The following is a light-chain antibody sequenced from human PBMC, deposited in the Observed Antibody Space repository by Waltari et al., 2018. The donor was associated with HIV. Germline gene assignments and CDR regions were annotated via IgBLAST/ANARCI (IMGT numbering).Light chain of an antibody. CDR1: SSNIGAGYP. Sequence: QTVLTQPPSVSGAPGQSVTIPCTGSSSNIGAGYPVHWYQQVPGTPPKLLIYGNTNRPSGVSDRFSGSKSGSSASLAITGLQADDEADYYCHSYDDRLSGSTVFGGGTKVTVL. CDR3: HSYDDRLSGSTV. J-gene: IGLJ2*01. V-gene: IGLV1-40*01. CDR2: GNT.